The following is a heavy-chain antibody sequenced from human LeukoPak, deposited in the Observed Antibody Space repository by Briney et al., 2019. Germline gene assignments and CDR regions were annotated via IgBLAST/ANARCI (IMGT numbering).Heavy chain of an antibody. CDR1: GYTFTSYG. D-gene: IGHD6-19*01. V-gene: IGHV1-18*01. Sequence: ASVKVSCKASGYTFTSYGISWVRQAPGQGLEWMGWISAYNGNTNYAQKLQGRVTMTTDTSTSTAYMELSSLRSEDTAVYFCARGGVAVAATRYYYYYMDVWGKGTTVTVSS. CDR2: ISAYNGNT. CDR3: ARGGVAVAATRYYYYYMDV. J-gene: IGHJ6*03.